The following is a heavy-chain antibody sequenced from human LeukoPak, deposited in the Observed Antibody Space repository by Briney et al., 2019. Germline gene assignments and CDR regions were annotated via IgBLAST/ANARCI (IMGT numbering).Heavy chain of an antibody. CDR1: GFIFSSYW. J-gene: IGHJ4*02. D-gene: IGHD6-19*01. CDR2: ISESGGTT. V-gene: IGHV3-23*01. Sequence: GGSLRLSCAASGFIFSSYWMSWVRQAPGKGLEWVSSISESGGTTDYADSVKGRFTISRDNSKNTLYLQMNSLRAEDTAVYYCARQWLVNGWGQGTLVTVSS. CDR3: ARQWLVNG.